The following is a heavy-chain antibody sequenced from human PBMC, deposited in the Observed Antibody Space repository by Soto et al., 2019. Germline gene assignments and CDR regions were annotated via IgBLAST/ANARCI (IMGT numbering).Heavy chain of an antibody. J-gene: IGHJ5*02. Sequence: GGTMCSWVYSWSLIRKPPGKVRESIGILYYSGLTYSNLSLKSRVTISVDTSKNQFSLKLSSVTAADTAVYYCARRQRDYDSPGEGNGSDPWVQRSPVP. D-gene: IGHD3-9*01. CDR3: ARRQRDYDSPGEGNGSDP. V-gene: IGHV4-39*01. CDR1: GGTMCSWVYS. CDR2: LYYSGLT.